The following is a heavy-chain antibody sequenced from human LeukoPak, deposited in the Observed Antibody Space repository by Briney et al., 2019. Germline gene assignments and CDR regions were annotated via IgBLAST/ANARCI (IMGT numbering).Heavy chain of an antibody. V-gene: IGHV1-69*13. CDR3: AGHFDGGQAYYYDSSGTDDY. J-gene: IGHJ4*02. Sequence: GASVKVSCKASGGTFSSYAISWVRQAPGQGLEWMGGIIPIFGTANYAQKFQGRVTITADESTGTAYMELSSLRSEDTAVYYCAGHFDGGQAYYYDSSGTDDYWGQGTLVTVSS. D-gene: IGHD3-22*01. CDR1: GGTFSSYA. CDR2: IIPIFGTA.